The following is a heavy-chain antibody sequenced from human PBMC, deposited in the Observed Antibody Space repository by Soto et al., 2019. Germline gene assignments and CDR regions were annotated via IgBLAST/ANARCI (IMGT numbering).Heavy chain of an antibody. Sequence: QVQLQEPGPGLVKPPQTLSLTCTVSGDSITNSDYYWNWIRQSPGKGLEWIASIDYSGNTYYNPSLKSRVVTSADTSKNLFSLKLRSVTAADTALYFCARAAPYYYGFDVWGEGTTVTVSS. J-gene: IGHJ6*04. V-gene: IGHV4-30-4*01. CDR3: ARAAPYYYGFDV. CDR2: IDYSGNT. CDR1: GDSITNSDYY.